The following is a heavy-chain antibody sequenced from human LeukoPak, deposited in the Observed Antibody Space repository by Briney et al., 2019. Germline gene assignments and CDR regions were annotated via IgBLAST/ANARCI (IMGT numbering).Heavy chain of an antibody. CDR1: GGTFSSYA. CDR3: ARGLAAAGYFDY. J-gene: IGHJ4*02. CDR2: INPSGGST. Sequence: EASVKVSCKASGGTFSSYAISWVRQAPGQGLEWMGIINPSGGSTSYAQKFQGRVTMTRDTSTSTVYMELSSLRSEDTAVYYCARGLAAAGYFDYWGQGTLVTVSS. D-gene: IGHD6-13*01. V-gene: IGHV1-46*01.